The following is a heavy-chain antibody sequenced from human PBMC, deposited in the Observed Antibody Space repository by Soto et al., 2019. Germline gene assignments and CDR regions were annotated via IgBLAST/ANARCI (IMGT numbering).Heavy chain of an antibody. CDR1: GGSISSIGYY. J-gene: IGHJ5*02. CDR2: IYYSGST. Sequence: SETRCLTCTGSGGSISSIGYYWGWIRQQPGKGLEWIGSIYYSGSTYYNPSLKSRVTISVDTSKNQFSLKLSSVTAADTAVYYCAIHLCEIPLPTAWFDPWGQGILGTVS. V-gene: IGHV4-39*01. D-gene: IGHD4-17*01. CDR3: AIHLCEIPLPTAWFDP.